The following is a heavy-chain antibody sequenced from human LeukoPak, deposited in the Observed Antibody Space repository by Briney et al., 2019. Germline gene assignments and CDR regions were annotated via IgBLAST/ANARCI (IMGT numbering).Heavy chain of an antibody. CDR3: AKEGLERVATITPDY. J-gene: IGHJ4*02. V-gene: IGHV1-2*02. Sequence: GASVKVSCKTSGYTFTYYYMHWVRQAPGQGLEWMGWINPNTGGANYAQKFQGRVTMTRDTSISTAYMDLSRLRSDDTAVYYCAKEGLERVATITPDYWGQGTLVTVSS. CDR1: GYTFTYYY. D-gene: IGHD5-24*01. CDR2: INPNTGGA.